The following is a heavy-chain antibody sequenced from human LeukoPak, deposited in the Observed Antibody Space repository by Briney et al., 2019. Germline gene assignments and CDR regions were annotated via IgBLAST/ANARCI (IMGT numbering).Heavy chain of an antibody. CDR2: INHSGST. Sequence: SETLSLTCAVYGGSFSGYYWSWIRQPPGKGLEWIGEINHSGSTNYNPSLKSRVTISVDTSKNQFSLKLSSVTAADTAVYYCATQGYCSSTSCYGPLGHYYYMDVWGKGTTVTISS. CDR3: ATQGYCSSTSCYGPLGHYYYMDV. CDR1: GGSFSGYY. J-gene: IGHJ6*03. V-gene: IGHV4-34*01. D-gene: IGHD2-2*01.